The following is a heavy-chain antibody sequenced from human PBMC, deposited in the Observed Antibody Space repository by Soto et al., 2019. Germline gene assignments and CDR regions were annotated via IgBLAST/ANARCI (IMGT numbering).Heavy chain of an antibody. CDR1: GGSFSNFG. CDR3: ARDRVMRGTSSSYGMDV. Sequence: QVLLVQSGAEVKKPGSSVKVSCKTSGGSFSNFGISWVRLAPGQGLEWLGVIIPTFATPTYALRFQGRVSITADESTRTGYMELRNLRSEDTAVYYCARDRVMRGTSSSYGMDVWGQGTTVTVSS. D-gene: IGHD1-1*01. J-gene: IGHJ6*02. V-gene: IGHV1-69*12. CDR2: IIPTFATP.